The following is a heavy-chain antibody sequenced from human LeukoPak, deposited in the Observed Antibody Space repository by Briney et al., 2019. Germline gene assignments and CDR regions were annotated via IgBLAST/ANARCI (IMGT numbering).Heavy chain of an antibody. Sequence: GGSLRLSCAASGFTFSSYGMSWVRQAPGKGLEWVSAISGSGGSTYYADSVKGRFTISRDNSKNTLYLQMDSLRAEDTAVYYCAKDDYYDSSGYSYYFDYWGQGTLVTVSS. D-gene: IGHD3-22*01. J-gene: IGHJ4*02. CDR1: GFTFSSYG. CDR2: ISGSGGST. CDR3: AKDDYYDSSGYSYYFDY. V-gene: IGHV3-23*01.